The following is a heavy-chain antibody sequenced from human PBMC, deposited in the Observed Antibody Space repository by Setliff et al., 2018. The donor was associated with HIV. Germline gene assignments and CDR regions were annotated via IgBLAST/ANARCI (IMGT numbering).Heavy chain of an antibody. J-gene: IGHJ6*02. CDR1: GGTFSTYV. V-gene: IGHV1-69*10. CDR2: MLPILGMG. CDR3: AGSAHSYSYMGYYYLTMDA. Sequence: GASVKVSCKTSGGTFSTYVITWVRQAPGQGLEWMGGMLPILGMGDFAQKFQGRVTITADASTRTAYMELSSLTSDDTAVYYCAGSAHSYSYMGYYYLTMDAWGQGTTVTVSS. D-gene: IGHD3-22*01.